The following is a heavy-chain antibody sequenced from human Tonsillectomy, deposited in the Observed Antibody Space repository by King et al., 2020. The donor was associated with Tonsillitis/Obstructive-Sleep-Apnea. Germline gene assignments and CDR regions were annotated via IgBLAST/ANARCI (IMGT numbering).Heavy chain of an antibody. CDR3: EGERVGEGNLNWFDP. D-gene: IGHD3-16*01. J-gene: IGHJ5*02. Sequence: QLVQSGAEVKKPGASVKVSCKASGYTFTSYYMHWVRQAPGQGLEWMGIFNPRGGSTSYAQKFQGRVTMTRDTSTSTVYMELSSLRSEDTAVYYCEGERVGEGNLNWFDPWGQGTLVTVSS. V-gene: IGHV1-46*01. CDR2: FNPRGGST. CDR1: GYTFTSYY.